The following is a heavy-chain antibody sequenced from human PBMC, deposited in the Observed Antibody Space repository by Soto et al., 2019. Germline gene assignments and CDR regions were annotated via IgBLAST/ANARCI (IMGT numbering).Heavy chain of an antibody. CDR3: ARGLRGGRTRNWFDP. Sequence: PSETLSLTCAVDGGSFSGYYLSWIRQPPGKGLEWIGEINHSGSTNYNPSLKSRVTISVDTSKNQFSLKLSSVTAADTAVYYCARGLRGGRTRNWFDPWGQGTLVTVSS. CDR2: INHSGST. J-gene: IGHJ5*02. D-gene: IGHD2-15*01. CDR1: GGSFSGYY. V-gene: IGHV4-34*01.